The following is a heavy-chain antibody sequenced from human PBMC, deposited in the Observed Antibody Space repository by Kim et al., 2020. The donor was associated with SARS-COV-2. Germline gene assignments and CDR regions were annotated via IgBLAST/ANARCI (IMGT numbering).Heavy chain of an antibody. J-gene: IGHJ6*02. D-gene: IGHD5-18*01. Sequence: ASVKVSCKASGYTFTSYYMHWVRQAPGQGLEWMGIINPSGGSTSYAQKFQGRVTMTRDTSTSTVYMELSSLRSEDTAVYYCAREVDTANNYYYYYGMTSGAKGPRSPSP. CDR2: INPSGGST. CDR1: GYTFTSYY. CDR3: AREVDTANNYYYYYGMTS. V-gene: IGHV1-46*01.